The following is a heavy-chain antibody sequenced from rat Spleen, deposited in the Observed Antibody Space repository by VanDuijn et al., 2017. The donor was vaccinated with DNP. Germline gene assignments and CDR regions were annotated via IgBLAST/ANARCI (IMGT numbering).Heavy chain of an antibody. CDR1: GYSITSNY. D-gene: IGHD1-1*01. CDR3: ARLRLEWEVRAMDA. CDR2: ITYSSNT. V-gene: IGHV3-1*01. Sequence: EVQLQESGPGLVKPSQSLSLTCSVTGYSITSNYWGWIRQFPGNKVEYIGHITYSSNTNYNPSLKSRISITRDTSKNQFFLQLNSLTTEDTATYYCARLRLEWEVRAMDAWGQGTSVTVSS. J-gene: IGHJ4*01.